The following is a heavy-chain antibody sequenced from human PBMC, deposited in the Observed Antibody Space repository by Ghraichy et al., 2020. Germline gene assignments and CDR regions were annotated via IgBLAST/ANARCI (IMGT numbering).Heavy chain of an antibody. CDR1: RFTFSDYY. D-gene: IGHD6-19*01. CDR2: INSSGGII. CDR3: ARERKQISVARTGYYGMDV. J-gene: IGHJ6*02. V-gene: IGHV3-11*01. Sequence: LSLTCAASRFTFSDYYMSWIRQAPGKGLEWVSYINSSGGIIYYADSVKGRFTISRDNAKNSLYLQMNSLRAEDTAVYYCARERKQISVARTGYYGMDVWGQGTTVTVSS.